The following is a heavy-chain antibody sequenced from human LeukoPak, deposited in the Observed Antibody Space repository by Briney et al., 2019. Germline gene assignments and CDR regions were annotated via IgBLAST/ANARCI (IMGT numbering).Heavy chain of an antibody. CDR2: MNPNSGNT. J-gene: IGHJ3*02. CDR3: ARGDSTSLDAFDI. Sequence: ASVKVSCKASGYTFTSYDINWVRPATGQGLEWMGWMNPNSGNTGYAQKFQGRVTITRNTSISTAYMELSSLRSEDTAVYYCARGDSTSLDAFDIWGQGTMVTVSS. V-gene: IGHV1-8*03. D-gene: IGHD2-8*01. CDR1: GYTFTSYD.